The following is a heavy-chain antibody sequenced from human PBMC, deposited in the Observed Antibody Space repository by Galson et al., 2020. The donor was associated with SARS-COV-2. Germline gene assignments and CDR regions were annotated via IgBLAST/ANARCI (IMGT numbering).Heavy chain of an antibody. CDR1: GFTVSSNY. CDR2: IYRGGST. J-gene: IGHJ6*02. V-gene: IGHV3-53*01. CDR3: ARVGPAVRGKYWYYYGMDV. D-gene: IGHD3-10*01. Sequence: GGSLRLSCAASGFTVSSNYMSWVRQAPGKGLEWVSVIYRGGSTYYADSVKGRFTISSDNSKNTLYLQRSSRSAEATAVYYCARVGPAVRGKYWYYYGMDVWGQGTTVTVSS.